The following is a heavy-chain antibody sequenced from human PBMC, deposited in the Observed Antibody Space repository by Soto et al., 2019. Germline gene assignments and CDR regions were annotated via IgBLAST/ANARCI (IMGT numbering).Heavy chain of an antibody. V-gene: IGHV3-11*01. CDR3: ARAGLAYYYYYMDV. J-gene: IGHJ6*03. Sequence: GGSLRLSCAASGFTFSDYYMSWIRQAPGKGLEWVSYISSSGSTIYYADSVKGRFTIPRDNAKNSLYLQMNSLRAEDTAVYYCARAGLAYYYYYMDVWGKGTTVTVSS. CDR1: GFTFSDYY. CDR2: ISSSGSTI.